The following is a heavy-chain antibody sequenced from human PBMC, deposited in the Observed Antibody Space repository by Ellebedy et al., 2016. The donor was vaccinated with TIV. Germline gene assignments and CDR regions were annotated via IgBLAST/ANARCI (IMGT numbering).Heavy chain of an antibody. CDR3: SRDPEGVGPAFNT. V-gene: IGHV3-23*01. J-gene: IGHJ3*02. D-gene: IGHD1-14*01. Sequence: GESLKISCAASGISLRSYAMSWVRQAPGKGLEWVSTIGGTGGTTYYRESVKGRFTVYRDNSKNALYLQMNSLRAEDTALYYGSRDPEGVGPAFNTWGQGTMVIVSS. CDR1: GISLRSYA. CDR2: IGGTGGTT.